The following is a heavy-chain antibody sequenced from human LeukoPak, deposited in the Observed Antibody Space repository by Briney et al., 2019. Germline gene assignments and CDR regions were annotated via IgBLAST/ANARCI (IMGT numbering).Heavy chain of an antibody. CDR1: GYTLTELS. V-gene: IGHV1-24*01. J-gene: IGHJ4*02. CDR2: FDPEDGET. Sequence: ASVKVPCKVSGYTLTELSMHWVRQAPGKGLEWMGGFDPEDGETIYAQKFQGRVTMTEDTSTDTAYMELSSLRSEDTAVYYCATGPLSGSLFDYWGQGTLVTVSS. CDR3: ATGPLSGSLFDY. D-gene: IGHD2-15*01.